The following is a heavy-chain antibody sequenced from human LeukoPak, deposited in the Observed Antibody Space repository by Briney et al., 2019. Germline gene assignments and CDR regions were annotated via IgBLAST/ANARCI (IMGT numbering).Heavy chain of an antibody. J-gene: IGHJ6*02. Sequence: ASVKVSCKASGYTFTSYGISWVRQAPGQGLEWMGWISAYNGNTNYAQKLQGRVTMTTDTSTSTAYMELRSLRSDDTAVYYCARRGSYYTYYYGMDVRGQGTTVTVSS. CDR2: ISAYNGNT. V-gene: IGHV1-18*01. CDR1: GYTFTSYG. CDR3: ARRGSYYTYYYGMDV. D-gene: IGHD1-26*01.